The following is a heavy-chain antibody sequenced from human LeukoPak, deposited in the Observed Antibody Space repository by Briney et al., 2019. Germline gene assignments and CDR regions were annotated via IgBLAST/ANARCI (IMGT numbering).Heavy chain of an antibody. CDR2: IKQDGSEK. D-gene: IGHD2-2*01. CDR3: ARTYCSSTSCPSDFDY. J-gene: IGHJ4*02. CDR1: GFTFSDYY. Sequence: PGGSLRLSCAASGFTFSDYYMSWIRQAPGKGLEWVANIKQDGSEKYYVDSVKGRFTVSRDNAKNSLYLQMNSLRAEDTAVYYRARTYCSSTSCPSDFDYWGQGTLVTVSS. V-gene: IGHV3-7*01.